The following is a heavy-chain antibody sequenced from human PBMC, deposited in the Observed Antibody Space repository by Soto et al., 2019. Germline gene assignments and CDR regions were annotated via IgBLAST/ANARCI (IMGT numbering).Heavy chain of an antibody. CDR3: ARPTLWFGEFHNYYYSGMDV. Sequence: QVQLVQSGAEVKKPGSSVKVSCKASGGTFSSYAISWVRQAPGQGLEWMGGIIPIFGTANYAQKFQGRVTITADESTSTPYLQLSNLKYQDTAVYYYARPTLWFGEFHNYYYSGMDVWGQGNTVTVS. CDR1: GGTFSSYA. D-gene: IGHD3-10*01. V-gene: IGHV1-69*12. J-gene: IGHJ6*02. CDR2: IIPIFGTA.